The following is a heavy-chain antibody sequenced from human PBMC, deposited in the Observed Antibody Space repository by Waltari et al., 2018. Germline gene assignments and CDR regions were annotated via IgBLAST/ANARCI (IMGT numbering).Heavy chain of an antibody. J-gene: IGHJ5*02. CDR3: AKEEGRNWFDP. V-gene: IGHV3-30*18. CDR1: GFTFSRYG. Sequence: QVQLVESGGGVVQPGRSLRLYCAASGFTFSRYGMHWVRQAPGKGLEWVAVIWYDGSNKYYADSVKGRFTISRDNSKNTLYLQMNSLRAEDTAMYYCAKEEGRNWFDPWGQGTLVTVSS. CDR2: IWYDGSNK.